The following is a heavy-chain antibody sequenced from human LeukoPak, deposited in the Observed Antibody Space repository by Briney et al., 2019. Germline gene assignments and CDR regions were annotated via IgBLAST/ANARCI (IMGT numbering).Heavy chain of an antibody. CDR2: ISGSGGST. J-gene: IGHJ2*01. CDR3: AREGGELSILWWWPGYFDL. V-gene: IGHV3-23*01. CDR1: GFTFSNYA. Sequence: PGGSLRLSCAASGFTFSNYAMSWVRQAPGKGLESVSTISGSGGSTFYADSVKGRFTISRDNSKNTLYLQMNSLRAEDTAVYYCAREGGELSILWWWPGYFDLWGRGTLVTVSS. D-gene: IGHD2-21*01.